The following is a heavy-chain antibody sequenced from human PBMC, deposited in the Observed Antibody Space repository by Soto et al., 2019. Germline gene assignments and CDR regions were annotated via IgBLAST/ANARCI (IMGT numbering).Heavy chain of an antibody. CDR3: ARGIDHAN. D-gene: IGHD3-3*02. CDR2: IYSGGSGGST. Sequence: EVQLVESGGGLIQPGGSLRLSCAASGFIVSTNYMSWVRQAPGKGPERVSVIYSGGSGGSTFYADAVRGRFTISRDNSKNTVYLQMNSLRVEDTAVYYCARGIDHANWGQGTLVTVSS. CDR1: GFIVSTNY. J-gene: IGHJ4*02. V-gene: IGHV3-53*01.